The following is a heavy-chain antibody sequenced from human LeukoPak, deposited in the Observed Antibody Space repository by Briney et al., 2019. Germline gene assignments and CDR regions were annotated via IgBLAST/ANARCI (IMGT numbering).Heavy chain of an antibody. CDR1: GFTFSSYA. J-gene: IGHJ4*02. CDR2: ISYDGSNK. D-gene: IGHD3-22*01. Sequence: GGSLRLSCAASGFTFSSYAMHWVRQAPGKGLEWVAVISYDGSNKYYADSVKGRFTISRDNSKSTLYLQMNSLRAEDTAVYYCARESDRWGQGTLVTVSS. V-gene: IGHV3-30*04. CDR3: ARESDR.